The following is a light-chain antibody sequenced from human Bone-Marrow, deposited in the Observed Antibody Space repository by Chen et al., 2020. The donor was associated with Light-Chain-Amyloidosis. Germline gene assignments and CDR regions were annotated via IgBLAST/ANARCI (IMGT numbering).Light chain of an antibody. CDR3: QAWDSSTVV. CDR1: DLPTKY. Sequence: SYELTQPPSVSVSPGQTARITCSGDDLPTKYAYWYQQKPGQAPVLVIHRDTERPSGISERFSGSSSGNTATLTISGTQAMDAADYYCQAWDSSTVVFGGGTKLTVL. V-gene: IGLV3-25*02. J-gene: IGLJ2*01. CDR2: RDT.